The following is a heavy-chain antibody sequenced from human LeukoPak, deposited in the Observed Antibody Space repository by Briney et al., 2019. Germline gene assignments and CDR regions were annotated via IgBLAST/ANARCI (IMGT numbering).Heavy chain of an antibody. J-gene: IGHJ4*02. D-gene: IGHD1-7*01. CDR2: IIPIFGTA. CDR3: ARSLGTTTYYFDY. CDR1: GGTFSSYA. V-gene: IGHV1-69*05. Sequence: SVKVSCKASGGTFSSYAISWVRQAPGQGLEWMGGIIPIFGTANYAQKFQGRVTITTDEPTSTAYMELSSLRSEDTAVYYCARSLGTTTYYFDYWGQGTLVTVPS.